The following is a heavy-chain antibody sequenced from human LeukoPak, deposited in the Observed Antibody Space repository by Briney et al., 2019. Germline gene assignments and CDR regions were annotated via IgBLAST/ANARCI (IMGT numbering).Heavy chain of an antibody. CDR1: GYSISSGYY. D-gene: IGHD2-2*01. V-gene: IGHV4-61*02. CDR3: AREGTAGPYCSSTSCYLI. Sequence: SETLSLTCTVYGYSISSGYYWSWIRQPAGKGLEWIGRIYTSGSTNYNPSLKSRVTISVDTSKNQFSLKLSSVTAADTAVYYCAREGTAGPYCSSTSCYLIWGQGTLVTVSS. J-gene: IGHJ4*02. CDR2: IYTSGST.